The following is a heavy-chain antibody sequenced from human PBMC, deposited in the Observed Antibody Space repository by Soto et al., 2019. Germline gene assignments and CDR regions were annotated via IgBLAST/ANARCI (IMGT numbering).Heavy chain of an antibody. CDR1: GFTLSDYY. CDR3: ARGRYALDY. J-gene: IGHJ4*02. Sequence: QVQLVESGGGLVKPGGSLRLSCAASGFTLSDYYMSWIRQAPGKGLEWVSHISGSGNTIDYADSVKGRFTISRDNATNSLYLQMNSLRDDDTAVLYCARGRYALDYWGQGTRVTVSS. CDR2: ISGSGNTI. D-gene: IGHD3-16*01. V-gene: IGHV3-11*01.